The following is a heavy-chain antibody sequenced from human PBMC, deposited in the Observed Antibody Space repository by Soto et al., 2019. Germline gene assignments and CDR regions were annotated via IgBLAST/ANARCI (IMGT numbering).Heavy chain of an antibody. V-gene: IGHV3-21*06. CDR1: GFTFSTHS. Sequence: EVQLVESGGGLVKPGGSLRLSCEASGFTFSTHSMNWVRQAPGKGPEWVSSINDKSNYIFYADSVKGRFTISRDNAKNSLYLQMNSLRDDDTAVYYCATFPNYYGGWGQGTLVTV. CDR2: INDKSNYI. J-gene: IGHJ4*02. CDR3: ATFPNYYGG.